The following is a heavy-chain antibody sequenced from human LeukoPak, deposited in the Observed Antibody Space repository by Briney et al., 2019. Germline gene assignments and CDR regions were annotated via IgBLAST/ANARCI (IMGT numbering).Heavy chain of an antibody. D-gene: IGHD6-13*01. Sequence: GGSLRLSCAASGFTFSSYSMNWVRQAPGKGLEWVSSISRSSSYIYYADSVKGRFTISRDNAKNSLYLQMNSLRAEDTAVYYCARDRSSSWYRDAFDIWGQGTMVTVSS. CDR3: ARDRSSSWYRDAFDI. J-gene: IGHJ3*02. CDR2: ISRSSSYI. V-gene: IGHV3-21*01. CDR1: GFTFSSYS.